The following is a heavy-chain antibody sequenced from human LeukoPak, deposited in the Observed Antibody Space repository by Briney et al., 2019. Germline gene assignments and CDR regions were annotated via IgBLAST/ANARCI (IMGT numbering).Heavy chain of an antibody. CDR1: GFTFSSYG. J-gene: IGHJ4*02. D-gene: IGHD1-26*01. CDR3: ARDSGSYYLTLDY. V-gene: IGHV3-33*01. CDR2: IWYDGSNK. Sequence: GGSLRLSCAASGFTFSSYGMHWVRQAPGKGLEWVAVIWYDGSNKYYADSVKGRFTISRDNSKNTLYLQMNSLRAEDTAVYYCARDSGSYYLTLDYWGQGTLVTVSS.